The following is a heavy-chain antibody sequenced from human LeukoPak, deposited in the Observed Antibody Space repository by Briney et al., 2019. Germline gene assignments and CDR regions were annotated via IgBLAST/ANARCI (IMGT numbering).Heavy chain of an antibody. Sequence: PGGSLRLSCAASGFTFSSYAMSWVRQAPGKGLEWVSVISGSGGSTHYTDPVNGRFTISRDNSKNTLSLQMNSLRAEDTAVYYCAKGGRGIAAAGTFDYWGQGTLVTVSS. CDR3: AKGGRGIAAAGTFDY. J-gene: IGHJ4*02. D-gene: IGHD6-13*01. V-gene: IGHV3-23*01. CDR2: ISGSGGST. CDR1: GFTFSSYA.